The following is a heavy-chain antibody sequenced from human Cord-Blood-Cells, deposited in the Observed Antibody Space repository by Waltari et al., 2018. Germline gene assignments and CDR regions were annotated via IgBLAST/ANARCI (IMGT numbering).Heavy chain of an antibody. CDR2: MNPNSGKT. CDR3: ARVDGSYGNYYYYGMDV. D-gene: IGHD5-18*01. Sequence: QVQLVQSGAEVKKPGSSVKVSCKASGYTFTSYDINWVRQATGQGLEWMGWMNPNSGKTGYAQKFQGRVTMTRITSISTAYMELSSLRSDDTAVYYCARVDGSYGNYYYYGMDVWGQGTTVTVSS. CDR1: GYTFTSYD. V-gene: IGHV1-8*01. J-gene: IGHJ6*02.